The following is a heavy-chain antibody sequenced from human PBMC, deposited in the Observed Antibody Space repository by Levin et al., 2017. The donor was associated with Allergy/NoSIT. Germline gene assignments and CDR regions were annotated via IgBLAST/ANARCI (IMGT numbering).Heavy chain of an antibody. CDR3: AKATQYFDY. V-gene: IGHV3-30*18. J-gene: IGHJ4*02. Sequence: GGSLRLSCAASGFTFSSYGMHWVRQAPGKGLEWVAVISYDGSNKYYADSVKGRFTISRDNSKNTLYLQMNSLRAEDTAVYYCAKATQYFDYWGQGTLVTVSS. CDR1: GFTFSSYG. CDR2: ISYDGSNK.